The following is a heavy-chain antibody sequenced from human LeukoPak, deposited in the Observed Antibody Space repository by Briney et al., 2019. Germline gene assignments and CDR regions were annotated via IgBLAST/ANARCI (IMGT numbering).Heavy chain of an antibody. CDR3: ARHTERGQQLAD. CDR2: IYYTGTT. J-gene: IGHJ4*02. Sequence: SGTLSLTCTVSGVSISRYYWSWIRQPPGKGLECIGYIYYTGTTNYNPSLKSRVTMSVDTSKNQFSLRLKSVTAADTAVYYCARHTERGQQLADWGQGILVTVAS. V-gene: IGHV4-59*08. D-gene: IGHD6-13*01. CDR1: GVSISRYY.